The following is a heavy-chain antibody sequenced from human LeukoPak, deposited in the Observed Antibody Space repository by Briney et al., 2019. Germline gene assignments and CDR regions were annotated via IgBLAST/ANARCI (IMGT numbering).Heavy chain of an antibody. CDR2: IYDSGTT. J-gene: IGHJ4*02. CDR3: ARGGDRRGFDY. CDR1: GFTFSSHA. D-gene: IGHD1-14*01. Sequence: LRLSCAASGFTFSSHAMCWVRQHPGKGLEWIGYIYDSGTTYYNPSLKSRLTISVDTSKNQFSLKLRSLTAADTAVYYCARGGDRRGFDYWGQGTLVTASS. V-gene: IGHV4-31*11.